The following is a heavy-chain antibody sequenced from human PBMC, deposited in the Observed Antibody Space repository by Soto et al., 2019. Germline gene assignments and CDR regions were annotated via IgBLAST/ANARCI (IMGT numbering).Heavy chain of an antibody. CDR3: ARESEDLTSNFDY. CDR2: ISSTTNYI. V-gene: IGHV3-21*06. Sequence: GGSLRLSCAASGFTFTRFSMNWVRQAPGKGLEWVSSISSTTNYIYYGDSMKGRFTISRDNAKNSLYLEMNSLRAEDTAVYYCARESEDLTSNFDYWGQGTLVTVYS. CDR1: GFTFTRFS. J-gene: IGHJ4*02.